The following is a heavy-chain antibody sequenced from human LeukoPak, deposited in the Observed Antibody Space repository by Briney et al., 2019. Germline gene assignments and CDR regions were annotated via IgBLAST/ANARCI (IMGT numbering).Heavy chain of an antibody. J-gene: IGHJ4*02. V-gene: IGHV3-48*03. CDR3: ARARYYYDSSGYRAVYYFDY. D-gene: IGHD3-22*01. CDR1: GVTFSSYE. Sequence: GGSLRLSCAASGVTFSSYEMNWVRQAPGKGLEWVSYISSSGSTIYYADSVKGRFTISRDNAKNTLYLQMNSLRAEDTAVYYCARARYYYDSSGYRAVYYFDYWGQGTLVTVSS. CDR2: ISSSGSTI.